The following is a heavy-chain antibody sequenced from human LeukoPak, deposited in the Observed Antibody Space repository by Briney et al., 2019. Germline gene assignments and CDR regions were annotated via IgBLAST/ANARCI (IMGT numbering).Heavy chain of an antibody. CDR2: IYSGGST. Sequence: GGSLRLSCAASGFTVSSNYMSWVRLPPGKGLEWVSVIYSGGSTYYADSVKGRFTISRDNSKNTLYLQMNSLRAEDTAVYYCAKGYCSGGSCNPDAFDIWGQGTMVTVSS. CDR1: GFTVSSNY. V-gene: IGHV3-66*01. J-gene: IGHJ3*02. D-gene: IGHD2-15*01. CDR3: AKGYCSGGSCNPDAFDI.